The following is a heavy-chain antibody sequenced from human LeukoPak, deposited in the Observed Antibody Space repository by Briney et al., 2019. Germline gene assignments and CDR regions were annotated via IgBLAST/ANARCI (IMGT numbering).Heavy chain of an antibody. V-gene: IGHV3-11*04. D-gene: IGHD3-16*01. CDR3: ARFYGGSAFDI. CDR1: GFTFSDYY. Sequence: GGSLRLSCAASGFTFSDYYMSWIRQAPGKGLVWVSYISSSGSTIYYADSVKGRFTISRDNAKNTLYLHMNSLRGEDTAVYYCARFYGGSAFDIWGQGTMVTVSS. CDR2: ISSSGSTI. J-gene: IGHJ3*02.